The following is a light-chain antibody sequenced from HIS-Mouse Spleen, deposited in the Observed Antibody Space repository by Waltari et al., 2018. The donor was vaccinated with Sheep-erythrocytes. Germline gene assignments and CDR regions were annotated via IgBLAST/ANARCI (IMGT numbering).Light chain of an antibody. J-gene: IGKJ3*01. CDR1: QGISSY. CDR2: AAS. Sequence: AIRMTQSPSSLSASTGDRVTITCRARQGISSYLAWYQQKPGKAPKLLIYAASTLQSGGPSRFSGSGSGTDFTLTISCLQSEDFATYYCQQYYSYPFTFGPGTKVDIK. V-gene: IGKV1-8*01. CDR3: QQYYSYPFT.